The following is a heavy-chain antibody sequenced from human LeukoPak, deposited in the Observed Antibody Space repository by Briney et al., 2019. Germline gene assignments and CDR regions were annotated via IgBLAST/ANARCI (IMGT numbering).Heavy chain of an antibody. Sequence: AAVKVSCKASGYTFTSYYMHWVRHAPEQGLEWMGIINPSGGSTSYAQKFQGRVTMTRDTSTSTVYMELSSLRSEDTAVYYCARDSVDTAMVIAELFYWGQGTLVTVSS. J-gene: IGHJ4*02. CDR1: GYTFTSYY. CDR3: ARDSVDTAMVIAELFY. V-gene: IGHV1-46*01. CDR2: INPSGGST. D-gene: IGHD5-18*01.